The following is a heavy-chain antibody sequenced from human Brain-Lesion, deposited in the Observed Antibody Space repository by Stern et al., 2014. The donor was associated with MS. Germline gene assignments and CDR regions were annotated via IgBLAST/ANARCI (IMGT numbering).Heavy chain of an antibody. Sequence: QVQLQESGPGLVKPSGTLSLTCAVSGGSISSSNWWSWVRQSPGKGLEWIGEIYHSGGTKYSPSFESRVIISVDKSKNQFSLKLSYVPAADTAVYYCARELPDLNAFDIWGQGTMVTVSS. CDR2: IYHSGGT. D-gene: IGHD1-14*01. CDR3: ARELPDLNAFDI. V-gene: IGHV4-4*02. CDR1: GGSISSSNW. J-gene: IGHJ3*02.